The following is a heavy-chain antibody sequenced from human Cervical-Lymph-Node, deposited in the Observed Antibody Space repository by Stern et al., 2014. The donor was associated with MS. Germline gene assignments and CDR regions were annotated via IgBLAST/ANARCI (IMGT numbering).Heavy chain of an antibody. D-gene: IGHD4-17*01. CDR1: GLTLSLYG. CDR2: VISSSSSI. J-gene: IGHJ4*02. CDR3: ARGYGYFDY. V-gene: IGHV3-48*01. Sequence: EVQLVESGGRLVQPGGSLRLSCAASGLTLSLYGMNWVRQAPGKGLEWISCVISSSSSIYYADSVEGRFTISRDNAKNSLYLQMNGLRAEDTAVYYCARGYGYFDYWGQGTLVTVSS.